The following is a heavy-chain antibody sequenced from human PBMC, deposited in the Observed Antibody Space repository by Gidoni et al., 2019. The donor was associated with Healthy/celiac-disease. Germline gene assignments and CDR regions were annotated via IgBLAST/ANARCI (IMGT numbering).Heavy chain of an antibody. V-gene: IGHV1-69*06. CDR3: ARDLSLMDDSSGYYYYGMDV. Sequence: QVQLVQSGAEVKKPGSSVKVSCKASGGTFSSYAISWVRQAPGQGLEWMGGIIPIFGTANYAQKFQGRVTITADKSTSTAYMELSSLRSEDTAVYYCARDLSLMDDSSGYYYYGMDVWGQGTTVTVSS. D-gene: IGHD3-22*01. J-gene: IGHJ6*02. CDR1: GGTFSSYA. CDR2: IIPIFGTA.